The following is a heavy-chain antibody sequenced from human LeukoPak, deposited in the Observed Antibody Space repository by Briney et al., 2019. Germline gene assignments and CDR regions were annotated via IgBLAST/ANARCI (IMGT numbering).Heavy chain of an antibody. Sequence: ASVKVSCKASGYTFTSYDINWVRQATGQGLEWMGWMSPNSGNTGYAQKFQGRVTMTRNTSISTAYMELSSLRSEDTAAYYCARGQFLYSSGWNADNWFDPWGQGTLVTVSS. CDR2: MSPNSGNT. CDR3: ARGQFLYSSGWNADNWFDP. V-gene: IGHV1-8*01. D-gene: IGHD6-19*01. J-gene: IGHJ5*02. CDR1: GYTFTSYD.